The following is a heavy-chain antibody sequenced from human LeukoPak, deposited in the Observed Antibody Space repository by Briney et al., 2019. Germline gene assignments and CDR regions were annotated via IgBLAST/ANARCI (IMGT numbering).Heavy chain of an antibody. CDR2: IYYSGST. V-gene: IGHV4-39*01. Sequence: PSETLSLTCTVSGGSISSSSYYWGWIRQPPGKGLEWIGSIYYSGSTYYNPSLKSRVTISVDTSKNQFSLKLSSLTPAHTAVYYCARQGAFNYWGQGNLLTVSS. J-gene: IGHJ4*02. CDR1: GGSISSSSYY. CDR3: ARQGAFNY. D-gene: IGHD3-16*01.